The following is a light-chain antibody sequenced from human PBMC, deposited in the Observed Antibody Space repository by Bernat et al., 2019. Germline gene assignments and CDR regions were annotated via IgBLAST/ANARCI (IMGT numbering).Light chain of an antibody. V-gene: IGKV1-39*01. CDR2: TAS. CDR1: QSISTF. J-gene: IGKJ4*01. Sequence: DVQMTQSPSSLSASIGDRVTVTCRASQSISTFLNWYQHKPGRAPKLLIHTASSLQSGVPSRFSGSGSGTDFTLTISSLQPEDFATYYCQQSYTTPHTFGGGTKVEIK. CDR3: QQSYTTPHT.